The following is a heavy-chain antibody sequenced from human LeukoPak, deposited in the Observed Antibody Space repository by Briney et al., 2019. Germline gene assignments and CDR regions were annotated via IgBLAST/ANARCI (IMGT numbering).Heavy chain of an antibody. J-gene: IGHJ5*02. CDR3: ARDAAKHYYGSGSYYHNWFDP. D-gene: IGHD3-10*01. V-gene: IGHV3-66*01. CDR2: IYSGGST. CDR1: GFTVSSNY. Sequence: SGGSLRLSCAASGFTVSSNYMSWVRQAPGKGLEWVSVIYSGGSTYYADSVKGRFTISRDNSKNTLYLQMNSLRAEDTAVYYCARDAAKHYYGSGSYYHNWFDPWGQGTLVTVSS.